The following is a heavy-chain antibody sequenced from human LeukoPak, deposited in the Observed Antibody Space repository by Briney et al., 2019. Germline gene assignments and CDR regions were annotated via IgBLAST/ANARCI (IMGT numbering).Heavy chain of an antibody. CDR2: ISYDETNK. D-gene: IGHD3-3*01. CDR1: GFTFSSYA. J-gene: IGHJ5*02. V-gene: IGHV3-30*04. CDR3: ARRPGPYDFLSGYPQSLDP. Sequence: GGSLRLSCAASGFTFSSYAMHWVRQAPGRGLEWVTLISYDETNKYYTDSVKGRFTISRDNSKNTLYLQMNSLIPEDTAVYCCARRPGPYDFLSGYPQSLDPWGQGTLVTVSS.